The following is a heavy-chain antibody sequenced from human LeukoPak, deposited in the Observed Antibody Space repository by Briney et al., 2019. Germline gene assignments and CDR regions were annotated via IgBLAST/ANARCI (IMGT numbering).Heavy chain of an antibody. V-gene: IGHV3-66*01. CDR3: AILYDSSGYYAFDI. CDR1: GFTVSSNF. CDR2: IYSGGST. Sequence: GGSLRLSCAASGFTVSSNFMSWVRQAPGKGLEWVSVIYSGGSTYYADSVKGRFTISRDNSKNTLYLQMNSLRVEDTAVYYCAILYDSSGYYAFDIWGQGTMVTVSS. J-gene: IGHJ3*02. D-gene: IGHD3-22*01.